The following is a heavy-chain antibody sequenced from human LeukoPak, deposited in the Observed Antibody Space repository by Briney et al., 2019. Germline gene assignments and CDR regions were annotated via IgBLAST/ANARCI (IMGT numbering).Heavy chain of an antibody. CDR1: GFIFSSYG. CDR3: AMKAVPRPRLHDAFDF. CDR2: IRFERNEK. J-gene: IGHJ3*01. V-gene: IGHV3-30*02. D-gene: IGHD5-24*01. Sequence: GGSLRLSCAASGFIFSSYGFHWVRQAPGKGLEWVAFIRFERNEKYYADSVKGRFTISRDNSKNTLYLQMNSLRADDTAVYYCAMKAVPRPRLHDAFDFWGQGTVVSVSS.